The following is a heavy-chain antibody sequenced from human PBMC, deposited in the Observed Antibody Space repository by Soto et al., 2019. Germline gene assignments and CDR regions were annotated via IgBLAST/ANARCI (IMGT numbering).Heavy chain of an antibody. CDR3: ARDITSYSSGSGFY. CDR2: ISTGSNYR. V-gene: IGHV3-11*06. Sequence: GGSLRLSCAASGFTFGDYYMSWIRQAPGKGLEWVSYISTGSNYRNYADSVKGRFTISRDNAKNSLYLQMNSLGAEDTAVYYCARDITSYSSGSGFYWGQGTLVTVS. D-gene: IGHD6-19*01. J-gene: IGHJ4*02. CDR1: GFTFGDYY.